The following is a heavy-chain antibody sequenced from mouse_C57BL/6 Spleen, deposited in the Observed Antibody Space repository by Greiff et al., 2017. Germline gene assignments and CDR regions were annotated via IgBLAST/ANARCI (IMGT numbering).Heavy chain of an antibody. Sequence: VQLQQSGPELVKPGASVKISCKASGYSFTGYYMNWVKQSPEKSLEWIGEINPSTGGTTYNQKFKAKATLTVDKSSSTAYMQLKSLTSEDSAVYYCARGGLLRAWFAYWGQGTLVTVSA. J-gene: IGHJ3*01. V-gene: IGHV1-42*01. D-gene: IGHD1-1*01. CDR1: GYSFTGYY. CDR3: ARGGLLRAWFAY. CDR2: INPSTGGT.